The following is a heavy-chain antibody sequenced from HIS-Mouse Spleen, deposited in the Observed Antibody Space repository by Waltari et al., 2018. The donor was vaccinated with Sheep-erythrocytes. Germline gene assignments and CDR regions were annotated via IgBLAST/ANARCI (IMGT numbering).Heavy chain of an antibody. V-gene: IGHV3-30*18. D-gene: IGHD1-1*01. J-gene: IGHJ2*01. CDR1: GLTFLSHG. Sequence: QVQLVESGGGVVQPGRSLRLSRSASGLTFLSHGLHGVRQAPGKGMEWMAVISYDGSNKYYADSVKGRFTISRDNSKNTLYLQMNSLRAEDTAVYYCAKVRTVNYWYFDLWGRGTLVTVSS. CDR2: ISYDGSNK. CDR3: AKVRTVNYWYFDL.